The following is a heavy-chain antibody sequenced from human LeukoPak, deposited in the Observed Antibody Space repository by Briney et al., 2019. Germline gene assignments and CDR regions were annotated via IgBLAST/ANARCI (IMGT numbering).Heavy chain of an antibody. Sequence: SETLSLTCNVSGDSISSDYWSWIRQPPGKGLEWIGHIYYSGSTNYNPSLKSRVTISVDASKNHFSLKVSSVTAADTAVYYCARAGNYDYVWGSCRYLDYWGQGTLVTVSS. V-gene: IGHV4-59*01. CDR3: ARAGNYDYVWGSCRYLDY. CDR1: GDSISSDY. CDR2: IYYSGST. J-gene: IGHJ4*02. D-gene: IGHD3-16*02.